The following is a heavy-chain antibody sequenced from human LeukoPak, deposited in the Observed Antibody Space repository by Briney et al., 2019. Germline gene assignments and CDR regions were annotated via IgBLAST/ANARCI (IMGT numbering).Heavy chain of an antibody. D-gene: IGHD3-10*01. V-gene: IGHV1-2*02. CDR1: GYTFTGYY. CDR3: ARDLSPLLWFGELVPRGAPDYCYYYGMDV. Sequence: ASVKVSCKASGYTFTGYYMHWVRQAPGQGLEWMGWINPNSGGTNYAQKFQGRVTMTRDTSISTAYMELSRLRSDDTAVYYCARDLSPLLWFGELVPRGAPDYCYYYGMDVWGQGTTVTVSS. J-gene: IGHJ6*02. CDR2: INPNSGGT.